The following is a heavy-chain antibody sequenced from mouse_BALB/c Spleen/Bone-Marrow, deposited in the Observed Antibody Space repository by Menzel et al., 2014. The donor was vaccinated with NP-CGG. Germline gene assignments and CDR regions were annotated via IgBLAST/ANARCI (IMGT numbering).Heavy chain of an antibody. CDR1: GDSITSGY. J-gene: IGHJ4*01. CDR3: ARDSSGGILAMDY. CDR2: ISYSGST. Sequence: EVKLVESGPSLVKPSQTLSLTCSVTGDSITSGYWNWIRKFPGNKLEYMGYISYSGSTNYNPSLKSRISISRDISKNXYYLQLNSVTTEDTATYYCARDSSGGILAMDYWGQGTSVTVSS. V-gene: IGHV3-8*02. D-gene: IGHD3-2*01.